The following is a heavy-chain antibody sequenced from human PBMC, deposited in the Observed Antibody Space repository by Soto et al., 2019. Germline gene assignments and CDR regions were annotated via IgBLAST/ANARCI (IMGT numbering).Heavy chain of an antibody. CDR2: FHYSGST. CDR3: ARLGGHCGATWLGYYAMDV. V-gene: IGHV4-39*01. D-gene: IGHD2-21*01. J-gene: IGHJ6*02. Sequence: QLQLQESGPRLVKPSETLSLTCTVSGGSISSGPYSWGWIHQPPGQGLEWIVTFHYSGSTHYNPSLVSRVTISVETSKAQFSLRVNSVTAADTAVYYCARLGGHCGATWLGYYAMDVWGQGTTVTVSS. CDR1: GGSISSGPYS.